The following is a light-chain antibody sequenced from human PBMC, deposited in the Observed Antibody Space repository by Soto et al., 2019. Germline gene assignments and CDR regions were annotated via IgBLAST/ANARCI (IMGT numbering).Light chain of an antibody. V-gene: IGKV1D-16*01. CDR2: AAS. Sequence: DVQMTQSPSSLSASVGERVTITCRASQDINSYLAWYQQKPGNAPKSLIYAASSLQTGVPSSFSGSESGIDFTLTISNLQTEDSATYYCQQCFIYPLTFGGETKVEIK. CDR3: QQCFIYPLT. J-gene: IGKJ4*01. CDR1: QDINSY.